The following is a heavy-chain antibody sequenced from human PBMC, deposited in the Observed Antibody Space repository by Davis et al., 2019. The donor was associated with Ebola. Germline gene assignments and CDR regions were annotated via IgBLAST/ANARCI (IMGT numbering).Heavy chain of an antibody. CDR3: ARAEEWEPPDDY. D-gene: IGHD1-26*01. V-gene: IGHV3-33*08. CDR1: GFTVTYNY. Sequence: PGGSLRLSCAASGFTVTYNYMNWVRQAPGKGLEWVAVIWYDGSNKYYADSVKGRFTISRDNSKNTLYLQMNSLRAEDTAVYYCARAEEWEPPDDYWGQGTLVTVSS. J-gene: IGHJ4*02. CDR2: IWYDGSNK.